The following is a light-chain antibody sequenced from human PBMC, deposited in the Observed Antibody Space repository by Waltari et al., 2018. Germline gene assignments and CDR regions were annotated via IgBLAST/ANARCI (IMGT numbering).Light chain of an antibody. CDR3: MIWHSSAWV. J-gene: IGLJ3*02. CDR1: SGINVGTYR. CDR2: YKSDSDK. Sequence: QAVLTQPSSLSASPGASASLTCTLRSGINVGTYRIYWYTQKPGSPPQYPLRYKSDSDKQQGSGVPSRFSGSKDASANAGILLISGLQSEDEADYYCMIWHSSAWVFGGGTKLTVL. V-gene: IGLV5-45*03.